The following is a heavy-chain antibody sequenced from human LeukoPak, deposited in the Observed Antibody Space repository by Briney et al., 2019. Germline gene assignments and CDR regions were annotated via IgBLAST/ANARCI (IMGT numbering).Heavy chain of an antibody. Sequence: GGSLSLSCAAYGFSFSINATGWGRQAPWKGLEWVSAISGSGGSTYYADSVKGRFTISRDNSKNTLYLQMNSLRAEDTAVYYCAPTWLGYWGQGTLVTVSS. CDR2: ISGSGGST. D-gene: IGHD1-26*01. V-gene: IGHV3-23*01. CDR3: APTWLGY. J-gene: IGHJ4*02. CDR1: GFSFSINA.